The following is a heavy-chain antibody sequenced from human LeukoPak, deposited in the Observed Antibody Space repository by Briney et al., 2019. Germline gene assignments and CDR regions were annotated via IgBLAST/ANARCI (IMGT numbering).Heavy chain of an antibody. CDR1: GYTLTELS. CDR3: VCCSSTSCYAGYYFDY. J-gene: IGHJ4*02. CDR2: FDPEDGET. V-gene: IGHV1-24*01. Sequence: ASVKVSCKVSGYTLTELSMHWVRQAPGKGLEWMGGFDPEDGETIYAQKFQGRVTMTEDTSTDTAYMELSSLRSEDTAVYYCVCCSSTSCYAGYYFDYWDQGTLVTVSS. D-gene: IGHD2-2*01.